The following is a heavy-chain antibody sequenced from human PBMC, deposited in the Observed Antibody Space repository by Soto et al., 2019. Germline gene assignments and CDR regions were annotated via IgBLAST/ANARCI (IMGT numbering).Heavy chain of an antibody. J-gene: IGHJ6*02. CDR1: GGSISSSSYY. D-gene: IGHD4-17*01. Sequence: ETLSLTCTVSGGSISSSSYYWGWIRQPPGKGLEWIGSIYYSGSTYYNPSLKSRVTISVDTSKNQFSLKLSSVTAADTAVYYCARRNAYGDNEFGMDVWGQGTTVTVYS. CDR2: IYYSGST. V-gene: IGHV4-39*01. CDR3: ARRNAYGDNEFGMDV.